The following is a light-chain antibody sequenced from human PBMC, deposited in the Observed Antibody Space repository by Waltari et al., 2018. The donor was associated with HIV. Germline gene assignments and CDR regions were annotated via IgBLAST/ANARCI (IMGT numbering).Light chain of an antibody. CDR1: NIGSKS. J-gene: IGLJ1*01. V-gene: IGLV3-21*02. CDR3: QVWDSSSDHPYV. Sequence: SFVLTQPPSISVAPGQTARITCGQDNIGSKSVNWYQQKPGQAPVLVVYDDRDRPSRIPARFSGSNSGNTATLTISRVEAGDEADYFCQVWDSSSDHPYVFGSGTKVTVL. CDR2: DDR.